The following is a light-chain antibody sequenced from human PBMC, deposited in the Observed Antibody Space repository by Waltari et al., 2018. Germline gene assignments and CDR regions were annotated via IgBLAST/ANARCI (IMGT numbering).Light chain of an antibody. J-gene: IGKJ1*01. V-gene: IGKV4-1*01. CDR2: WAS. CDR1: QSVLYSSNNKNA. Sequence: DIVMTQSPDSLAVSLGERATINCKSSQSVLYSSNNKNALAWYQQKPGQPPRLLIYWASNRATGVPDRFSGSGSGTDFSLIISSLEAEDVAVYYCQQYDSTPLTFGQGTKVEIK. CDR3: QQYDSTPLT.